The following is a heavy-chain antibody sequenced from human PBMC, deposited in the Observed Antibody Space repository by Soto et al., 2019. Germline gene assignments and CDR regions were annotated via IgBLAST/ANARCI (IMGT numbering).Heavy chain of an antibody. CDR1: GYTFTSYA. J-gene: IGHJ6*02. CDR2: INAGNGNT. CDR3: ARDHPYYYYGMDV. Sequence: QVQLVQSGAEEKKPGASVKVSCKASGYTFTSYAMHWVRQAPGQRLEWMGWINAGNGNTKYSQKFQGRVTITRDTSESTAYMEMSSLRSENTAVYYCARDHPYYYYGMDVWGQGTTVTVSS. V-gene: IGHV1-3*05.